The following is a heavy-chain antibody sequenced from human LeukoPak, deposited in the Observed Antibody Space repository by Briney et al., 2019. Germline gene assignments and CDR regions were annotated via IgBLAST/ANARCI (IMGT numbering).Heavy chain of an antibody. Sequence: GGSLRLSCAVSGFPFSIYEMNWVRQAPGKGLEWVSNIGSSGTTRYYADSVKGRFSISRDNTKNSLYLQMNSLRVEDTGVYYCALLAVASDFDYWGQGALVTVSS. CDR1: GFPFSIYE. CDR3: ALLAVASDFDY. CDR2: IGSSGTTR. V-gene: IGHV3-48*03. J-gene: IGHJ4*02. D-gene: IGHD6-19*01.